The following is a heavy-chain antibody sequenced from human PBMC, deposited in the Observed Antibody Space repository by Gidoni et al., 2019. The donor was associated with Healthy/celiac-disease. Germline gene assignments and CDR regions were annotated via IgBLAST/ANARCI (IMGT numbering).Heavy chain of an antibody. Sequence: EVQLVESGGGLVKPGGSLRLSVAASGFTFSSYSMNWVRQAPGKGREWVSSSSSSSSYIYYAGSVKGRFTISRDNAKNSLYLQMNSLRAEDTAVYYCARAVVAATLGYWGQGTLVTVSS. D-gene: IGHD2-15*01. V-gene: IGHV3-21*01. CDR3: ARAVVAATLGY. CDR2: SSSSSSYI. J-gene: IGHJ4*02. CDR1: GFTFSSYS.